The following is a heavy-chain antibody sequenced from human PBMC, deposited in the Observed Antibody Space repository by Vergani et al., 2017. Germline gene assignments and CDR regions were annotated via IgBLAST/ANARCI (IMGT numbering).Heavy chain of an antibody. CDR3: ARGPGAVVVDNWFDP. V-gene: IGHV4-34*01. J-gene: IGHJ5*02. CDR1: GGSFSGYY. CDR2: INHSGST. Sequence: QVQLQQWGAGLLKPSETLSLTCAVYGGSFSGYYWSWIRQPPGQGLEWIGEINHSGSTNYNPSLKSRVTISVDTSKNQFSLKLSSVTAADTAVYYCARGPGAVVVDNWFDPWGQGTLVTVSS. D-gene: IGHD2-15*01.